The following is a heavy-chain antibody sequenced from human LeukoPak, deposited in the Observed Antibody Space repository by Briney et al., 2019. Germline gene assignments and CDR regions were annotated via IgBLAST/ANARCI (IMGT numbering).Heavy chain of an antibody. CDR2: IRFDGSSK. J-gene: IGHJ4*02. Sequence: QTGGSLRLSCAASGFTLSPYGMHWVRQAPGKGLEWVAFIRFDGSSKYYADSVKGRFTISRDNSKNTLYLQMNSLRAEDTAVYSCAKDLGSLSGNFYFDYWGQGTLVTVSS. V-gene: IGHV3-30*02. D-gene: IGHD1-26*01. CDR3: AKDLGSLSGNFYFDY. CDR1: GFTLSPYG.